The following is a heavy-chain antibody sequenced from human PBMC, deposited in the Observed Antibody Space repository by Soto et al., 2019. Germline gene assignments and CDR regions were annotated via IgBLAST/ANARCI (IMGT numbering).Heavy chain of an antibody. CDR3: ARDSYPRAYFFDY. CDR1: GYTFINHG. CDR2: ISGHNGKT. Sequence: QVQLVQSGGEVKKPGASVKVYCKASGYTFINHGISWVRQAPGQGLEWMGWISGHNGKTNYAQKFQGTVPMTTDTATVTAFMELSSLRSDDTAGYYFARDSYPRAYFFDYWGQGTLVSVSS. V-gene: IGHV1-18*04. J-gene: IGHJ4*02.